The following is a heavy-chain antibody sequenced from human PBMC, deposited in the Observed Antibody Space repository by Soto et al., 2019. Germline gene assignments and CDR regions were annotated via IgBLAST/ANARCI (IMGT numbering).Heavy chain of an antibody. CDR3: ARHVGLPITMIVVVIRDQNWFDP. CDR2: IYYSGST. Sequence: SETLSLTCTVSGGSISSSSYYWGWIRQPPGKGLEWIGSIYYSGSTYYNPSLKSRVTISVDMSKNQFSLKLSSVTAAETAVYYCARHVGLPITMIVVVIRDQNWFDPWGQGTLVTVSS. D-gene: IGHD3-22*01. J-gene: IGHJ5*02. CDR1: GGSISSSSYY. V-gene: IGHV4-39*01.